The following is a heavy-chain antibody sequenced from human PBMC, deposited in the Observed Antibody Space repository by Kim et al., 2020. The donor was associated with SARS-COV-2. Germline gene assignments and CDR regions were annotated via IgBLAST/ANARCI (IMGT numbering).Heavy chain of an antibody. V-gene: IGHV4-34*01. J-gene: IGHJ4*02. D-gene: IGHD2-21*02. CDR2: SGST. Sequence: SGSTNYNPSLKSRVTISVDTSKNQFSLKLSSVTAADTAVYYCARIGLHDYWGQGTLVTVSS. CDR3: ARIGLHDY.